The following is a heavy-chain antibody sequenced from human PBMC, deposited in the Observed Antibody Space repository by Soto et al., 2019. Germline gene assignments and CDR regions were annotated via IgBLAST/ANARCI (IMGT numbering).Heavy chain of an antibody. CDR3: AIRSSTSRYYHMDV. CDR2: INGAGGGT. CDR1: GFTFGNYG. Sequence: EVQLLESGGDLVQPGGSLRLSCAASGFTFGNYGMNWVRQAPGKGLEWVSVINGAGGGTDYAVSVRGRFTVSRDNSKNTLYLHMHSLGVEDTARYYCAIRSSTSRYYHMDVWGKGTTVTVSS. D-gene: IGHD2-2*01. V-gene: IGHV3-23*01. J-gene: IGHJ6*03.